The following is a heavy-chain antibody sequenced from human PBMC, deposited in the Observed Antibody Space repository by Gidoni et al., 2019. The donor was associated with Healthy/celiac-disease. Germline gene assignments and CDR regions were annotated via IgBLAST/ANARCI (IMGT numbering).Heavy chain of an antibody. CDR1: GYTFTSYD. CDR3: ARGGDTAMAPRYYYGMDV. Sequence: QVQLVQSGNEVKKPGASVKVSCKASGYTFTSYDINWVRQATGQGLEWMGWMNPNSGNTGYAQKFQGRVTMTRNTSISTAYMELSSLRSEDTAVYYCARGGDTAMAPRYYYGMDVWGQGTTVTVSS. J-gene: IGHJ6*02. CDR2: MNPNSGNT. D-gene: IGHD5-18*01. V-gene: IGHV1-8*01.